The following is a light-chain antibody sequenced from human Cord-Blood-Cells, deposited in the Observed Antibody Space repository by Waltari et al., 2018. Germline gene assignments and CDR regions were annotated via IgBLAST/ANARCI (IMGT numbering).Light chain of an antibody. Sequence: QSALTQPASVSGSPGQSITISCTGTSSDVGSYNLVSWYQQHPGKAPILMIYEGSKRPSGVSKRFSGSKSGNTASLTISGLQAEDEADYYCCSYAGSSTLVFGGGTKLTVL. V-gene: IGLV2-23*01. CDR2: EGS. CDR1: SSDVGSYNL. CDR3: CSYAGSSTLV. J-gene: IGLJ3*02.